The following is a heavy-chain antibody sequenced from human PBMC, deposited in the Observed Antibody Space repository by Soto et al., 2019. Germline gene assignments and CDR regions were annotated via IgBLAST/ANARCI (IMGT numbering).Heavy chain of an antibody. CDR3: ARLLLQGDF. V-gene: IGHV1-46*01. J-gene: IGHJ4*02. CDR1: GYIFIHYY. Sequence: QVQLVQSGAEVKKPGASVKVSCKASGYIFIHYYIHWVRQAPGQGLEWMAIINPNGGSTNYAQKFQCRVTVTSDTSTSTVSMELNSQGSDDPAVYFCARLLLQGDFWGQGTLVTVSS. CDR2: INPNGGST. D-gene: IGHD2-21*01.